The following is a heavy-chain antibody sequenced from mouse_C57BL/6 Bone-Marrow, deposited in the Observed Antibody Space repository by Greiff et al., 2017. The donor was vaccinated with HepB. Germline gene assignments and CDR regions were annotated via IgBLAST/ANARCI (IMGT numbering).Heavy chain of an antibody. Sequence: EVQLVESGGGLVQPGGSLSLSCAASGFTFTDYYMSWVRQPPGKALEWLGFIRNKANGYTTEYSASVKGRFTISRDNSQSILYLQMNALRAEDSATYYCARSLLGYAVVAYWGQGTLVTVSA. D-gene: IGHD2-14*01. CDR2: IRNKANGYTT. CDR1: GFTFTDYY. CDR3: ARSLLGYAVVAY. V-gene: IGHV7-3*01. J-gene: IGHJ3*01.